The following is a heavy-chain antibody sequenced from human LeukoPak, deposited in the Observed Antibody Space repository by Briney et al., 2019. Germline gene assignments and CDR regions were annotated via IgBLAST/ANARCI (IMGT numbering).Heavy chain of an antibody. Sequence: SETLSLTCTVSGDSMTSLNSYWGWIRQPPGKGLEWIGSIYTSGSTYNNPSLKSRVTMSVDTSNNQFSLKLSSVTAADTAVYYCARHSNPGIAAAGTFDYWGQGTLVTVSS. J-gene: IGHJ4*02. CDR1: GDSMTSLNSY. V-gene: IGHV4-39*01. CDR2: IYTSGST. CDR3: ARHSNPGIAAAGTFDY. D-gene: IGHD6-13*01.